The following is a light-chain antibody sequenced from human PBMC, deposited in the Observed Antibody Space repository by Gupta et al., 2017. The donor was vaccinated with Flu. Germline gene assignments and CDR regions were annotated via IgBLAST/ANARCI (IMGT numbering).Light chain of an antibody. Sequence: DTHMTQSPSSLSASVGDRVTITCRASQSISSYLNWYQQKPGKAPKLLIYAASSVQSGVPSRFSGSGSGTDFTLTISRLQPEDFATYYCQQIDSTPFTVGHGTKVDIK. V-gene: IGKV1-39*01. J-gene: IGKJ3*01. CDR3: QQIDSTPFT. CDR1: QSISSY. CDR2: AAS.